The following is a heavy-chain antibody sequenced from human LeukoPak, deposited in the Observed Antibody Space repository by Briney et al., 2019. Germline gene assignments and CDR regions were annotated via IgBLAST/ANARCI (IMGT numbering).Heavy chain of an antibody. J-gene: IGHJ4*02. CDR1: GFTFSNAW. V-gene: IGHV3-11*01. CDR3: AKGPLDYIHGTHYFDY. D-gene: IGHD4-11*01. CDR2: ISSSGSTI. Sequence: GGSLRLSCAASGFTFSNAWMSWIRQAPGKGLEWVSYISSSGSTIYYADSVKGRFTISRDNAKNSLYLQMNSLRAEDTAVYYCAKGPLDYIHGTHYFDYWGQGTLVTVSS.